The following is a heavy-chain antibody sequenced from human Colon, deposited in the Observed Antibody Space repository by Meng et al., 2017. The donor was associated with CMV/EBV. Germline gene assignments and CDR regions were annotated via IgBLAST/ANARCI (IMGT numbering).Heavy chain of an antibody. Sequence: ASVKVSCKASGYIFSNYYIHWVRQAPGQGLEWMGWLNPDSGDTIYAQHFQGRVTMTGDTSTDTAYMELSSLRSDDTAVYYCARAHNDYWTGYLDGFDIWGQGTRVTVSS. CDR3: ARAHNDYWTGYLDGFDI. V-gene: IGHV1-2*02. D-gene: IGHD3/OR15-3a*01. CDR2: LNPDSGDT. CDR1: GYIFSNYY. J-gene: IGHJ3*02.